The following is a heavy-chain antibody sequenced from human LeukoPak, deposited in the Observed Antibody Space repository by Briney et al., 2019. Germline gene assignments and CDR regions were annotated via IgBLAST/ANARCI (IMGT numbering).Heavy chain of an antibody. Sequence: GGSLRLSCAASGFTFSSYSMNWVRQAQGRGLEWVPSISSSSSYIYYADSVKGRFTISRDNAKNSLYLQMNSLRAEDTAVYYCARDRGYCSGGSCYENDYWGQGTLVTVSS. CDR1: GFTFSSYS. D-gene: IGHD2-15*01. V-gene: IGHV3-21*01. CDR3: ARDRGYCSGGSCYENDY. CDR2: ISSSSSYI. J-gene: IGHJ4*02.